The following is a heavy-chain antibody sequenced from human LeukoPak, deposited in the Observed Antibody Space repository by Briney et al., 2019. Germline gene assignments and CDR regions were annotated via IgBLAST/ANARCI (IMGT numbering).Heavy chain of an antibody. CDR1: GFTFSSYA. CDR2: ISGSGDST. V-gene: IGHV3-23*01. Sequence: GGSLRLSCAASGFTFSSYAMSWVRQAPGKGLEWVSAISGSGDSTYYADSVKGRFTISRDNSKNTLYLQMNSLRAEDTAVYYCAKGDDILTGSSFSFDIWGQGTMVTVSS. J-gene: IGHJ3*02. D-gene: IGHD3-9*01. CDR3: AKGDDILTGSSFSFDI.